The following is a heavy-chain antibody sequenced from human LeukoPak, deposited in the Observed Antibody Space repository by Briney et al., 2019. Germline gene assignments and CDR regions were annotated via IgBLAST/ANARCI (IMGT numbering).Heavy chain of an antibody. Sequence: PGGSLRLSCAASGFTFSSYAMHWVRQAPGKGLEYVSAISSNGGSTYYANSVKGRFTISRDNSKSTLYLQMGSLRAEDMAVYYCASSHSGSYGYYFDYWGQGTLVTVSS. J-gene: IGHJ4*02. D-gene: IGHD1-26*01. CDR2: ISSNGGST. CDR3: ASSHSGSYGYYFDY. V-gene: IGHV3-64*01. CDR1: GFTFSSYA.